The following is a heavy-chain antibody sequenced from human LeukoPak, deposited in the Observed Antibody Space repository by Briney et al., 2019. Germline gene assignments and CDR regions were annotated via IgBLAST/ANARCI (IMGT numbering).Heavy chain of an antibody. J-gene: IGHJ4*02. CDR2: INPNSGGT. CDR1: GYTFSAFH. D-gene: IGHD6-25*01. Sequence: GASVKVSCKASGYTFSAFHIHWVRQDPGQGLEWMGWINPNSGGTNFAPKFHGRVSMTRDTSLSTAYMELSSLRSEDTAVYYCARGFAARADYWGQGTLVTVSS. V-gene: IGHV1-2*02. CDR3: ARGFAARADY.